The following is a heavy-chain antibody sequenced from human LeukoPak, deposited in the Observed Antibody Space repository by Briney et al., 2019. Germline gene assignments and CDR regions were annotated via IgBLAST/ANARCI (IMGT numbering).Heavy chain of an antibody. J-gene: IGHJ3*02. D-gene: IGHD6-6*01. CDR1: GGSISSYY. V-gene: IGHV4-59*01. Sequence: SETLSLTCTVSGGSISSYYWSWIRQPPGKGLEWIGYIYYSGSTNYNPSLKSRVTISVDTSKNQFSLKLSSVTAADTAVYYCARAKVGSKYSRSSAFDIWGQGTMVTVSS. CDR2: IYYSGST. CDR3: ARAKVGSKYSRSSAFDI.